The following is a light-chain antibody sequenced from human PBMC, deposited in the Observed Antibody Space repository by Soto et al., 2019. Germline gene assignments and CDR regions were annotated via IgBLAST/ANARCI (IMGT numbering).Light chain of an antibody. CDR2: DAS. V-gene: IGKV3-15*01. CDR1: QSVGSD. Sequence: DIVMTQSPATLSVSPGERATLSCRASQSVGSDLAWYQQKPGQPPRLLIYDASTRATGIPSRFSGSGSGTEFTLTTSSLKSEDFAVYYCQQYDNWPRTFGQGTKVDIK. CDR3: QQYDNWPRT. J-gene: IGKJ1*01.